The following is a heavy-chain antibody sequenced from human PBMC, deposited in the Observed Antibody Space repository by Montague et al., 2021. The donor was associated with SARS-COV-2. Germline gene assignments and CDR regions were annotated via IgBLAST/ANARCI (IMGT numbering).Heavy chain of an antibody. J-gene: IGHJ4*02. V-gene: IGHV4-39*07. Sequence: SETLSLTCTVSGGSISSSSYYWGWIRQPPGKGLEWIGSIYYSGSTYYNPSLKSRVTISVDTSKNQFSLKLSSVTAADTAVYYCAKLLCFRGEFDYWGQGTLFTVSS. CDR3: AKLLCFRGEFDY. CDR2: IYYSGST. CDR1: GGSISSSSYY. D-gene: IGHD3-10*01.